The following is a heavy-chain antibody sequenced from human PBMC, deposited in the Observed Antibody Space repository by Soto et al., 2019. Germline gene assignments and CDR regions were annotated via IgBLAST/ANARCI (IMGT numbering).Heavy chain of an antibody. CDR1: GYTFTSYG. CDR2: ISAYNGNT. V-gene: IGHV1-18*04. J-gene: IGHJ6*02. CDR3: ARGGGGGYGHPPLDYYYYYGMDV. Sequence: GASVKVSCKASGYTFTSYGISWVRQAPGQGLEWMGWISAYNGNTNYAQKLQGRVTMTTDTSTSTACMELRSLRSDDTAVYYCARGGGGGYGHPPLDYYYYYGMDVWGQGTTVTVSS. D-gene: IGHD2-15*01.